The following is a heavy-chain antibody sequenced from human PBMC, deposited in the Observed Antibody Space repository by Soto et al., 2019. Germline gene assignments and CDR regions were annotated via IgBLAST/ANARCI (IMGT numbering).Heavy chain of an antibody. CDR2: IYPGDSDT. CDR3: ARHPDYYGSGSYPCGMDV. D-gene: IGHD3-10*01. CDR1: GYSFTSYW. Sequence: PGESLKISCKGSGYSFTSYWIGWVRQMPGKDLEWMGIIYPGDSDTRYSPSFQGQVTISADKSISTAYLQWSSLKASDTAMYYCARHPDYYGSGSYPCGMDVWGQGTTVTVSS. V-gene: IGHV5-51*01. J-gene: IGHJ6*02.